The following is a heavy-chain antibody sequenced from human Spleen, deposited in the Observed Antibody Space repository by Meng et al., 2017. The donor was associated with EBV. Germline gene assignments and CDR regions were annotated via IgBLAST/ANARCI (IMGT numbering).Heavy chain of an antibody. V-gene: IGHV4-4*02. CDR3: ARDGSGSGTDFDY. D-gene: IGHD1-1*01. Sequence: VQRRESGPGVVKPSGTLSLICAGSGGAISGCNWWSWVRQPPGKELEWIGEIYHSGSTNYNPSLKSRVTISVDKSKTQFSLKLSSVTAADTAVYYCARDGSGSGTDFDYWGQGTLVTVSS. CDR2: IYHSGST. CDR1: GGAISGCNW. J-gene: IGHJ4*02.